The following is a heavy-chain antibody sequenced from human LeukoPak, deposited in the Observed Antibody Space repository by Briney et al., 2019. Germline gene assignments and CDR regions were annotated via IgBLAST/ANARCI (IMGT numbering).Heavy chain of an antibody. Sequence: SETLSLTCTVSGGSISGYYWSWIRQPPGKGLEWIGYIRYSGTTNYSPSLKSRATISVDTSKNQFSLNLISVTAADTAIYYCARVSSSGYFHTYYFDYWGQGTLVTVSS. CDR3: ARVSSSGYFHTYYFDY. V-gene: IGHV4-59*01. CDR2: IRYSGTT. CDR1: GGSISGYY. D-gene: IGHD3-22*01. J-gene: IGHJ4*02.